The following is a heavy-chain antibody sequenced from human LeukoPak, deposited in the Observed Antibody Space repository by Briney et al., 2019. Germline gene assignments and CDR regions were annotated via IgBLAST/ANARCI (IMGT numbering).Heavy chain of an antibody. Sequence: SETLSLTCAVSGYSISSGYYWGWIRHPPGKGLEWIGSIYHSGSTYYNPSLKSRVTISVDTSKNQFSLKLSSVTAADTAVYYCARVRPGTTDFDYWGQGTLVTVSS. J-gene: IGHJ4*02. D-gene: IGHD1-7*01. CDR2: IYHSGST. V-gene: IGHV4-38-2*01. CDR3: ARVRPGTTDFDY. CDR1: GYSISSGYY.